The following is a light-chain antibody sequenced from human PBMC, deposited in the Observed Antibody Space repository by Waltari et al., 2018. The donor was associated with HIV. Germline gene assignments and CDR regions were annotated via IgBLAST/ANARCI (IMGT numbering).Light chain of an antibody. V-gene: IGLV2-14*01. Sequence: QSALTQPAPVPGSPGQSITIPSTGTSRAIYNFNFVSWYQQHPGKAPKLIIYEVSNWPSGVSNRFSGSKSGNTASLTISGLQAEDEADYYCSSYTSSTTLVLFGGGTKLTVL. J-gene: IGLJ2*01. CDR1: SRAIYNFNF. CDR2: EVS. CDR3: SSYTSSTTLVL.